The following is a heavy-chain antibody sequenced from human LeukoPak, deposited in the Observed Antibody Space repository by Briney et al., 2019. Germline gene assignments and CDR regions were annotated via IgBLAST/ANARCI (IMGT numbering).Heavy chain of an antibody. J-gene: IGHJ4*02. CDR2: IHESGST. CDR3: ARHEGFSQKD. Sequence: SETLSLTCAVSGVSMSSNNWWSWVRQPPGKGLEWIGEIHESGSTNYNPSLKSRVTISVDKSKDQLSLKLSSVTAADTAVYYCARHEGFSQKDWGQGTQVTVS. CDR1: GVSMSSNNW. V-gene: IGHV4-4*02.